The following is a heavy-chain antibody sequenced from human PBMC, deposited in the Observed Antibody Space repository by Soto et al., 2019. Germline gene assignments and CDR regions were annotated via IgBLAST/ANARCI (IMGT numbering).Heavy chain of an antibody. J-gene: IGHJ5*01. CDR3: AKGRYNHGFLFDC. CDR2: IDNSGGIT. V-gene: IGHV3-23*05. D-gene: IGHD5-18*01. CDR1: GFTFSTYA. Sequence: EVQLLESGGGLVQPGGSLRLSCAASGFTFSTYAMSWVRQAPGKGLEWVSTIDNSGGITYYADSVKGRFTISRDNSKNTLYLQMNSLRAEDTAVYYCAKGRYNHGFLFDCWGQGTLVNVSS.